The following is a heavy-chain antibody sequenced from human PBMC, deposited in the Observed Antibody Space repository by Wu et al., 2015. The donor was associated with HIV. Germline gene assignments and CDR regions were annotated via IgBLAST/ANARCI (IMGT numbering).Heavy chain of an antibody. CDR3: ARERVDYNSGGYRAHRGYYFDY. CDR1: GGTFSSYA. CDR2: IIPIFGTA. J-gene: IGHJ4*02. D-gene: IGHD3-22*01. V-gene: IGHV1-69*05. Sequence: QVQLVQSGAEVKKPGSSVKVSCKASGGTFSSYAISWVRQAPGQGLEWMGGIIPIFGTANYAQPFEGRFTMTRDTSKNTVYMELSSLRSEVTARYYCARERVDYNSGGYRAHRGYYFDYWGQGTLVIVSS.